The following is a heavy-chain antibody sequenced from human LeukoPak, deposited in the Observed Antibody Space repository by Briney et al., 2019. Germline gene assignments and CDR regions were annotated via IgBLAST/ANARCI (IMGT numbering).Heavy chain of an antibody. J-gene: IGHJ6*03. D-gene: IGHD3-10*01. V-gene: IGHV3-53*01. CDR3: ARGTVQGLMVYYYYMDV. CDR1: GFTVSSNY. CDR2: LYSGGST. Sequence: GGSLRLSCAASGFTVSSNYMSWVRQAPGKGLEWVSVLYSGGSTYYADSVKGRFTISRDNSKNTLYLQMNSLRAEDTAVYYCARGTVQGLMVYYYYMDVWGKGTTVTVSS.